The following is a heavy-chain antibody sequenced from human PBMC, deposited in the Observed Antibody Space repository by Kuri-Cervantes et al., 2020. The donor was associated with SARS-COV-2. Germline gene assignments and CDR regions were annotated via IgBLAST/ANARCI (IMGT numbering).Heavy chain of an antibody. D-gene: IGHD2-2*01. Sequence: SQTLSLTCAVSGYSISSSNWWGWIRQPPGKGLEWIGYIYYSGSTYYNTSLKSRVTISVDTSKNQFSLKLSSVTAADTAVYYCARHGIVVVPAAKGDDWFDPWGQGTLVTVSS. V-gene: IGHV4-28*01. CDR2: IYYSGST. J-gene: IGHJ5*02. CDR3: ARHGIVVVPAAKGDDWFDP. CDR1: GYSISSSNW.